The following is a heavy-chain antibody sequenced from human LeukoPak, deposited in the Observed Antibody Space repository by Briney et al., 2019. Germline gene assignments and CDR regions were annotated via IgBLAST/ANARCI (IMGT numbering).Heavy chain of an antibody. CDR3: ARSARIVGANWFDP. J-gene: IGHJ5*02. CDR1: GGSISSYY. D-gene: IGHD1-26*01. CDR2: IYYSGST. Sequence: SETLSLTCTVSGGSISSYYWSWTRQPPGKGLEWIGYIYYSGSTNYNPSLKSRVTISVDTSKNQLSLKLSSVTAADTAVYYCARSARIVGANWFDPWGQGTLVTVSS. V-gene: IGHV4-59*08.